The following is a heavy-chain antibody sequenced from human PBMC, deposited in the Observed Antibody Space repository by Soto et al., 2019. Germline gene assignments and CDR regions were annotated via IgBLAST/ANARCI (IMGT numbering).Heavy chain of an antibody. CDR3: ASARLGTAAHDY. V-gene: IGHV3-30*09. J-gene: IGHJ4*02. D-gene: IGHD1-1*01. CDR1: GFTFRSYA. CDR2: LSYDGNNK. Sequence: QVQLVESGGGVVQPGRSLRLSCAASGFTFRSYAMHWVRQAPGKGLELVAVLSYDGNNKYYADSVKGRFAISRDNSRKALYLQMNSLRAEDTAVYYCASARLGTAAHDYWGQGPLVTVSS.